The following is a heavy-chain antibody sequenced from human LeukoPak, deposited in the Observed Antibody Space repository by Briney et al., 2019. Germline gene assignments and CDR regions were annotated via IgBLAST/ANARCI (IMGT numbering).Heavy chain of an antibody. CDR2: ISAYNGNT. CDR1: GYTFTSYG. V-gene: IGHV1-18*01. J-gene: IGHJ4*02. CDR3: ARGILGPSERYCSSTSCYELGYDY. Sequence: ASVKVSCKASGYTFTSYGISWVRQAPGQGLEWMGWISAYNGNTNYAQKLQGRVTMTTDTSTSTAYMELRSLRSDDTAVYYCARGILGPSERYCSSTSCYELGYDYWGQGTLVTVSS. D-gene: IGHD2-2*01.